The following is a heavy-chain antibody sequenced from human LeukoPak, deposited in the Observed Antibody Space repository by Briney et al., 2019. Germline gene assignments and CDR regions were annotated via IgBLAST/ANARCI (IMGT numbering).Heavy chain of an antibody. D-gene: IGHD4-17*01. CDR2: ISWHSGSI. J-gene: IGHJ4*02. Sequence: GGSLRLSCAASGFTFDDYAMHWVRQAPGKGLEWVSGISWHSGSIGYADSVKGRFTISRDNAKNSLYLQMNSLRAEDTALYYCAKAILDMTTVTSFDYWGQGTLVTVSS. CDR3: AKAILDMTTVTSFDY. CDR1: GFTFDDYA. V-gene: IGHV3-9*01.